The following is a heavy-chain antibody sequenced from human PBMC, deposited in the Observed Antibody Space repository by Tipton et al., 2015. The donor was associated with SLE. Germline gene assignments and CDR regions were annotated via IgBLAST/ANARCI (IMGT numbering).Heavy chain of an antibody. Sequence: SLRLSCVASGFTFSEYTMNWVRQAPGKGLEWVSAITVSGGGNTYYADSVKGRFSISRDNSKNTLYLQMNSLRPEDTALYYCARGNFYTFRGYFQHWGQGTLVTVSS. D-gene: IGHD3-10*01. V-gene: IGHV3-23*01. CDR1: GFTFSEYT. CDR3: ARGNFYTFRGYFQH. J-gene: IGHJ1*01. CDR2: ITVSGGGNT.